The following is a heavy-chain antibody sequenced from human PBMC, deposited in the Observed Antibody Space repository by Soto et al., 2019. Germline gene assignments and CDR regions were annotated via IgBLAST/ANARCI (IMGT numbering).Heavy chain of an antibody. CDR3: AREDEDYHDSSGLVDAFDI. V-gene: IGHV3-30-3*01. CDR2: ISYDGSNK. D-gene: IGHD3-22*01. CDR1: GFTFSSYA. J-gene: IGHJ3*02. Sequence: GGSLRLSCAASGFTFSSYAMHWVRQAPGKGLEWVAVISYDGSNKYYADSVKGRFTISRDNSKNTLYLQMNSLRAEDTAVYYCAREDEDYHDSSGLVDAFDIWGQGTMVTVSS.